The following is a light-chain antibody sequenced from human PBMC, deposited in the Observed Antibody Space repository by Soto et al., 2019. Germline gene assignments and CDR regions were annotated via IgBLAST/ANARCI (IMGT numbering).Light chain of an antibody. V-gene: IGKV1-5*03. J-gene: IGKJ2*01. CDR3: QQYNHFYT. CDR2: KSS. Sequence: DIQMTQSPSTLSASVGDRVTITCRASQSISIWLAWYQHKPGKAPKLLIYKSSTLESGVPLRFSGSGFGTEFTLTISSLQPDYFATYYCQQYNHFYTFGQGTKLEIK. CDR1: QSISIW.